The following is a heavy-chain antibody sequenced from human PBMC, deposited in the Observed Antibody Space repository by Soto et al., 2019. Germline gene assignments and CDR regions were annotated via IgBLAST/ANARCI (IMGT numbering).Heavy chain of an antibody. CDR3: TREGI. J-gene: IGHJ4*02. CDR2: IASSGTPI. CDR1: GFTFSDYA. V-gene: IGHV3-48*02. Sequence: PGGSLRLSCAASGFTFSDYATNWVRQVPGKGLEWISQIASSGTPIYYADSVRGRFTISRDNAENSLYLQMNSLRDEDTAVYFCTREGIWGQGTLVTVSS.